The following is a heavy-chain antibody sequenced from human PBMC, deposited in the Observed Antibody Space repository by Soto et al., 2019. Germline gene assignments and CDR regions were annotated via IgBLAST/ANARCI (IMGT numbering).Heavy chain of an antibody. Sequence: GGSPRLSCAASGFTFSSYAMSWVRQAPGKGLEWVSAISGSGGSTYYADSVKGRFTISRDNSKNTLYLQMNSLRAEDTAVYYCAKEGHCTNGVCHREGYYYGMDVWGQGTTVTVSS. D-gene: IGHD2-8*01. J-gene: IGHJ6*02. CDR3: AKEGHCTNGVCHREGYYYGMDV. CDR1: GFTFSSYA. CDR2: ISGSGGST. V-gene: IGHV3-23*01.